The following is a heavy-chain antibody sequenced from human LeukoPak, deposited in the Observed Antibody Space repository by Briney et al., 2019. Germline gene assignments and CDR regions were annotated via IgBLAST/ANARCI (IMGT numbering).Heavy chain of an antibody. Sequence: SETLSLTCTVSGGSISSYYWSWIRQPPGKRLEWIGYIYYSGSTNYNPSLKSRVTISVDTSKNQFSLKLSSVTAADTAVYYCARTPVPQSFDYWGQGTLVTVSS. J-gene: IGHJ4*02. CDR2: IYYSGST. V-gene: IGHV4-59*01. CDR1: GGSISSYY. CDR3: ARTPVPQSFDY.